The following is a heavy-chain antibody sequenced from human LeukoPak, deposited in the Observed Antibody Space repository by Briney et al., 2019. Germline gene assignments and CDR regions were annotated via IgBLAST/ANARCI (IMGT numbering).Heavy chain of an antibody. D-gene: IGHD3-10*01. V-gene: IGHV4-38-2*02. CDR1: GVSISSYY. CDR2: IYHSGST. CDR3: ARRVGSSGLRPNLQYYFDY. Sequence: SETLSLTCTVSGVSISSYYWGWIRQPPGKGLEWIGSIYHSGSTYYNPSLKSRVTISVDTSKNQFSLKLSSVTAADTAVYYCARRVGSSGLRPNLQYYFDYWGQGTLVTVSS. J-gene: IGHJ4*02.